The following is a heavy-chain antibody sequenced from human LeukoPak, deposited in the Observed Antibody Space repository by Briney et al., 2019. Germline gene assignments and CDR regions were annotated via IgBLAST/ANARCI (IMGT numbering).Heavy chain of an antibody. J-gene: IGHJ4*02. CDR2: IYTSGTT. CDR1: GGSISSYY. D-gene: IGHD3/OR15-3a*01. Sequence: SETLSLTCTVSGGSISSYYWSWIRQPAGKGLEWIGRIYTSGTTHYNPSLKSRVTMSVDTSKNQFSLRLTSVTAADTAVYYCARQTGSGLFILPGGQGTLVTVSS. CDR3: ARQTGSGLFILP. V-gene: IGHV4-4*07.